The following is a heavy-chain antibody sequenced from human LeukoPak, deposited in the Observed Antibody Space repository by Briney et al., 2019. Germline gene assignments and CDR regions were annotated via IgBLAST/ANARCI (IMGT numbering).Heavy chain of an antibody. J-gene: IGHJ4*02. CDR1: GGSISSSNW. D-gene: IGHD5-24*01. V-gene: IGHV4-4*02. CDR2: IYHSGST. CDR3: ASARDGYNHTGGY. Sequence: SGTLSLTCAVSGGSISSSNWWSWVRQPPGKGLEWIGEIYHSGSTNHNPSLKSRVTISVDTSKNQFSLKLSSVTAADTAVYYCASARDGYNHTGGYWGQGTLVTVSS.